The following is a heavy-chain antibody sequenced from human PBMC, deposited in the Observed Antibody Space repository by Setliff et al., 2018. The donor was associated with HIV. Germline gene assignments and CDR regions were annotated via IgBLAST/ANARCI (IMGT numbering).Heavy chain of an antibody. CDR3: ARGAWYTSGWYSSRYLDV. J-gene: IGHJ6*03. V-gene: IGHV1-8*02. CDR2: MNPNSGNT. Sequence: ASVKVSCKASGYTFTSSDINWVRQATGQGLEWMGWMNPNSGNTGYAQKFQGRVTMTRDTSIRTAHMELSSLRSEDTAVYYCARGAWYTSGWYSSRYLDVWGKGTTVTVS. D-gene: IGHD6-19*01. CDR1: GYTFTSSD.